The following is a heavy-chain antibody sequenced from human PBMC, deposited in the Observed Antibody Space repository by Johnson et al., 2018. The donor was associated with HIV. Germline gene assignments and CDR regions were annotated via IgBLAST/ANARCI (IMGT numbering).Heavy chain of an antibody. Sequence: VQLLESGGGLVQPGGSLRLSCAASGFTFSSYAMHWVRQAPGKGLEYVSAISSNGGSTYYANSVKGRFTISRDNSKNTMYLQMGSLRAEDMAVYYCAKVMITIWVDAVDIWGQGTMVTVSS. CDR2: ISSNGGST. V-gene: IGHV3-64*01. D-gene: IGHD3-16*01. CDR1: GFTFSSYA. J-gene: IGHJ3*02. CDR3: AKVMITIWVDAVDI.